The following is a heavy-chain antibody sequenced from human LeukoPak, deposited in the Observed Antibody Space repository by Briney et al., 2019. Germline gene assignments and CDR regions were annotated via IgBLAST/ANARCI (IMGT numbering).Heavy chain of an antibody. CDR1: GYTFTSYG. CDR3: ARAGIQLWLLGWFDP. J-gene: IGHJ5*02. Sequence: ASVKVSCKASGYTFTSYGISWVRQAPGQGLEWMGWISAYNGNTNYAQKLQGRVTMTTDTSTSTAYMELRSLRSDDTAVYYCARAGIQLWLLGWFDPWGQGTLVTVSS. D-gene: IGHD5-18*01. V-gene: IGHV1-18*01. CDR2: ISAYNGNT.